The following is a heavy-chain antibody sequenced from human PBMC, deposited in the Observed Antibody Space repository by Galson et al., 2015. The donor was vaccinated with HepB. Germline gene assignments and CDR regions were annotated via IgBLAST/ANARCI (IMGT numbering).Heavy chain of an antibody. CDR3: ARDYRSYYTSYYFDY. J-gene: IGHJ4*02. CDR2: ISSSSSYI. D-gene: IGHD1-26*01. V-gene: IGHV3-21*01. CDR1: GFTFSSYS. Sequence: SLRLSCAASGFTFSSYSMNWVRQAPGKGLEWVSSISSSSSYIYYADSVKGRFTISRDNAKNSLYLQMNSLRAEDTAVYYCARDYRSYYTSYYFDYWGQGTLVTVSS.